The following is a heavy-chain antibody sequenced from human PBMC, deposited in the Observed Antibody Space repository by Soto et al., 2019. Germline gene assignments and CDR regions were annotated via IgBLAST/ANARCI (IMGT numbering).Heavy chain of an antibody. CDR3: ARDMAVTSYYYYMDV. CDR2: IWYDGSNK. Sequence: GGSLRLSCAASGFTFSSYGMHWVRQAPGKGLEWVAVIWYDGSNKYYADSVKGRFTISRDNSKNTLYLQMNSLRAEDTAVYYCARDMAVTSYYYYMDVWGKGTTVTVSS. CDR1: GFTFSSYG. D-gene: IGHD4-4*01. V-gene: IGHV3-33*01. J-gene: IGHJ6*03.